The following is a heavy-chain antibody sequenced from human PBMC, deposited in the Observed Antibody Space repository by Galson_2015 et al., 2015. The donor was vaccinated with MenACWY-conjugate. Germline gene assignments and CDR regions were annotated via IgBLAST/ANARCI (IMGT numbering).Heavy chain of an antibody. D-gene: IGHD2/OR15-2a*01. CDR3: AREFSY. CDR2: IYDSGTT. Sequence: GTPSLPCPVSGGSPNSRGYYRHWIRAPPGEGLGWIGLIYDSGTTKYNPSLKGRVTISLDTSKNQVSLKLSSVTAADTAVYYCAREFSYWGQGTLVTVSS. CDR1: GGSPNSRGYY. V-gene: IGHV4-61*08. J-gene: IGHJ4*02.